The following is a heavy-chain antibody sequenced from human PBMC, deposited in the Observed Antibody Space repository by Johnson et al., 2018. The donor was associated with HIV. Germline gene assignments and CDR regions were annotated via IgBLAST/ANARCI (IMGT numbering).Heavy chain of an antibody. J-gene: IGHJ3*02. Sequence: VQLVESGGGLVQPGGSLRLSCAASGFTFSSYWMSWVRQAPGKGLEWVANIKQDGSEKYYVDSVKGRFTISRDNAKNSLYLQMNSLRAEDTAVYYCAKRTNWNDNGADAFDIWGQGTMVTVSS. D-gene: IGHD1-1*01. V-gene: IGHV3-7*01. CDR3: AKRTNWNDNGADAFDI. CDR2: IKQDGSEK. CDR1: GFTFSSYW.